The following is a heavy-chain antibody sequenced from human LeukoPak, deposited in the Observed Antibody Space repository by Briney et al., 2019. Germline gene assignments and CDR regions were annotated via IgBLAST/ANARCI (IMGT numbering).Heavy chain of an antibody. J-gene: IGHJ4*02. CDR1: GGSISSSSYY. CDR3: ARTGMVRGVTNLDY. V-gene: IGHV4-39*07. D-gene: IGHD3-10*01. Sequence: SETLSLTCTVSGGSISSSSYYWGWIRQPPGKGLEWIGEINHSGSTNYNPSLKSRVTISVDTSKNQFSLKLSSVTAADTAVYYCARTGMVRGVTNLDYWGQGTLVTVSS. CDR2: INHSGST.